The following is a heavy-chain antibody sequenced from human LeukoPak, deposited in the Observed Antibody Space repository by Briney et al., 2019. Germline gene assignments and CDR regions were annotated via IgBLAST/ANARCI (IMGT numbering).Heavy chain of an antibody. D-gene: IGHD1-1*01. J-gene: IGHJ3*02. CDR3: ARTQLDLDGFDI. CDR1: GFTFSSSA. Sequence: GGSLRLSCAASGFTFSSSAMSWVRQVPGKGLEWVSYISSSGSTIYYADSVKGRFTISRDNAKNSLYLQMNSLRAEDTAVYYCARTQLDLDGFDIWGQGTTVTVSS. V-gene: IGHV3-48*04. CDR2: ISSSGSTI.